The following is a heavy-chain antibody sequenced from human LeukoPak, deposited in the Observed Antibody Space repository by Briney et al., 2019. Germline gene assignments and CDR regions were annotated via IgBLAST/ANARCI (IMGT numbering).Heavy chain of an antibody. CDR1: GFTFSSYS. CDR2: ISGRSSLI. CDR3: ARDLYYYDSSGHYLFDY. Sequence: GGSLRLSCAASGFTFSSYSMNWVRQAPGKGLERVSYISGRSSLIYYADSVKGRFTISRGNAKNSLYLQMNSLRAEDTAVYYCARDLYYYDSSGHYLFDYWGQGTLVTVSS. D-gene: IGHD3-22*01. V-gene: IGHV3-48*04. J-gene: IGHJ4*02.